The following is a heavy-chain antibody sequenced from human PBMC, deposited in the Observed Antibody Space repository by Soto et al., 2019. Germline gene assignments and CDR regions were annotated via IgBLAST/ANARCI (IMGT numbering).Heavy chain of an antibody. J-gene: IGHJ6*02. CDR3: ARDLWGYCGTDCYPLDV. D-gene: IGHD2-21*02. Sequence: SETLCLTCTVPGGSISRGDYYWSRLRQPQGQGLEWIGYMYNTGSTVYNPPFKSRVTISVDTSKNQFSLKLNSVTAADTAVYYCARDLWGYCGTDCYPLDVWGQGTTVTVS. CDR2: MYNTGST. CDR1: GGSISRGDYY. V-gene: IGHV4-61*08.